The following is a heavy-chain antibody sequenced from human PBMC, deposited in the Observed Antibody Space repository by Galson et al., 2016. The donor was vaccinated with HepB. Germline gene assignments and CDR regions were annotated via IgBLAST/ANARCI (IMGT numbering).Heavy chain of an antibody. J-gene: IGHJ4*02. CDR2: INPYSGGT. D-gene: IGHD2-15*01. V-gene: IGHV1-2*04. CDR3: AIANDYCSCGNCYFDY. CDR1: GYDFTGYY. Sequence: SVKVSCKASGYDFTGYYMHWVRQAPGQGLEWMGWINPYSGGTNYAQKFQGWVTMTRDTSISTAYMELTSLTSDDTAVYYCAIANDYCSCGNCYFDYWGQGTRVTVSS.